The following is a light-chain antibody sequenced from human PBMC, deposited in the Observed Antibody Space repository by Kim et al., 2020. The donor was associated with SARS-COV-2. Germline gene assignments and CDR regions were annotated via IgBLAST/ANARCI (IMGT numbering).Light chain of an antibody. J-gene: IGLJ2*01. Sequence: QSVLTQPPSVSAAPGQKVTISCSGSSSNIGNNDVSWYQQLPGTAPKLPIYDNNKRPSGIPDRFSGSKSGTSATLGITGLQAGDEADYYCGTWDSSLSAVVFGGGTQLTV. CDR2: DNN. V-gene: IGLV1-51*01. CDR3: GTWDSSLSAVV. CDR1: SSNIGNND.